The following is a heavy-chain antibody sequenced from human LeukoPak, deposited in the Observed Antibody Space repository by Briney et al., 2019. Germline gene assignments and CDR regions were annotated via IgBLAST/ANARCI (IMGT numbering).Heavy chain of an antibody. J-gene: IGHJ4*02. D-gene: IGHD4-17*01. CDR2: IRYVGSDK. V-gene: IGHV3-30*12. CDR3: ARENDYALDY. CDR1: GFTFSSYG. Sequence: GRSLRLSCAASGFTFSSYGMHWVRQAPGKGLEWMAVIRYVGSDKYYADSVKGRFTISRDNSQNTMYLQMNSLRAEDTAVYYRARENDYALDYWGQGTLVTVSS.